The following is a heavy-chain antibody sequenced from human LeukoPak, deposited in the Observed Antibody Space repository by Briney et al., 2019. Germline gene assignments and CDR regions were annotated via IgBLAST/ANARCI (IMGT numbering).Heavy chain of an antibody. CDR2: ISSRSTYI. Sequence: GGSLRLSCAASGFTFSIYSMSWVRQAPGKGLEWVSSISSRSTYIYYADSVKGRFTISRDNAKNSLYLQVNSLRAEDTAVYYCVREYLELGTPQYYFDYWGQGTLVTVSS. V-gene: IGHV3-21*01. CDR3: VREYLELGTPQYYFDY. D-gene: IGHD7-27*01. CDR1: GFTFSIYS. J-gene: IGHJ4*02.